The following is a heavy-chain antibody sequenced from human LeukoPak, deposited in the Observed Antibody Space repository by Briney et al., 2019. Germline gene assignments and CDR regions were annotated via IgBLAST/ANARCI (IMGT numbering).Heavy chain of an antibody. J-gene: IGHJ2*01. D-gene: IGHD5-18*01. CDR1: GGSFSSYY. V-gene: IGHV4-59*01. CDR2: IYYSGST. Sequence: SETLSLTCAVYGGSFSSYYWSWIRQPPGKGLEWIGYIYYSGSTNYNPSLKSRVTISVDTSKNQFSLKLSSVTAADTAVYYCARDAPARGYSYGYPDLWGRGTLVTVSS. CDR3: ARDAPARGYSYGYPDL.